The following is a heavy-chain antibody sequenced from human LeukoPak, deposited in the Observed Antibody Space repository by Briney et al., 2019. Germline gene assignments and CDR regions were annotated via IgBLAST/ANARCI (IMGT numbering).Heavy chain of an antibody. Sequence: SETLSLTCTVSGGSISSSSYYWGWIRQPPGKGLEWIGSIYYSGSTYYNPSLKSRVTISVDTSKNQFSLKLSSVTAADTAVYYCTRPYDFWSGYLYYWGQGTLATVSS. D-gene: IGHD3-3*01. CDR2: IYYSGST. V-gene: IGHV4-39*01. CDR1: GGSISSSSYY. J-gene: IGHJ4*02. CDR3: TRPYDFWSGYLYY.